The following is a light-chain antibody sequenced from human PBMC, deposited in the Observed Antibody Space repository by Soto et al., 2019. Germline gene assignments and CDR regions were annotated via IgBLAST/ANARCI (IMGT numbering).Light chain of an antibody. Sequence: DVQMTQSPSSLAASVGDRVTITCRASQDIKDWLAWYQQKPAKAPQCLTSAASNVQPGVPSRFSGRGAATEYTLTITSIQPEDSATYYCPQYNICPLTFGGGTKVEIK. J-gene: IGKJ4*01. CDR1: QDIKDW. V-gene: IGKV1D-16*01. CDR3: PQYNICPLT. CDR2: AAS.